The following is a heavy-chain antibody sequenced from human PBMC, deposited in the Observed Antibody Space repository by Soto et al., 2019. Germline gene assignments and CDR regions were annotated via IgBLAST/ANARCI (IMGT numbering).Heavy chain of an antibody. V-gene: IGHV3-23*01. CDR3: ARYEVDTAMVRLITIDY. CDR1: GFTFSSYA. J-gene: IGHJ4*02. Sequence: PGGSLRLSCAASGFTFSSYAMSWVRQAPGKGLEWVSAISGSGGSTYYADSVKGWFTISRDNSKNTLYLQMNSLRAEDTAVYYCARYEVDTAMVRLITIDYWGQGTLVTVSS. CDR2: ISGSGGST. D-gene: IGHD5-18*01.